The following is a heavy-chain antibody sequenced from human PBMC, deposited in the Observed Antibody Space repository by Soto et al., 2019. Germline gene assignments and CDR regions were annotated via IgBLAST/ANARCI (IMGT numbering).Heavy chain of an antibody. Sequence: VQLVESGGGVVQPGRSLRLSCAASGFTFSDYAMHWVRQAPGKGLEWVAVVSHDGRNTHYPDSLKGRFTISRDSSKNTVSLEMTSLRAEDTAVYYCAKVGRQWLDTSDFNYWGQGALVTVSS. CDR2: VSHDGRNT. J-gene: IGHJ4*02. CDR3: AKVGRQWLDTSDFNY. V-gene: IGHV3-30*18. CDR1: GFTFSDYA. D-gene: IGHD6-19*01.